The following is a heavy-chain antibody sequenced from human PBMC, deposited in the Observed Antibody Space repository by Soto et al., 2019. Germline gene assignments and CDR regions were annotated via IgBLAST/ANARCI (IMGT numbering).Heavy chain of an antibody. CDR3: ASNHGGNSGFDLVY. CDR1: GGSISSSNW. J-gene: IGHJ4*02. V-gene: IGHV4-4*02. D-gene: IGHD2-21*02. Sequence: SETLSLTCAVSGGSISSSNWWSWVRQPPGKGLEWIGEIYHSGSTNYNPSLKSRVTISVDKSKNQFSLKLSSVTAADTAVYYCASNHGGNSGFDLVYWGQGTLVTVSS. CDR2: IYHSGST.